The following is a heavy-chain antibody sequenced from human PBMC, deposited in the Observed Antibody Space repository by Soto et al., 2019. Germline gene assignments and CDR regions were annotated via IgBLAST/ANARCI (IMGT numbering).Heavy chain of an antibody. D-gene: IGHD3-16*01. J-gene: IGHJ4*02. CDR2: ISGSGGRS. Sequence: EVQLLDSGGGLVQPGGSLRLSCAASGFTFSNYAMTWVRQGPGKGLEWVSGISGSGGRSYYADSVKGRFTTSRDNSKSTLYLQMNSLRAEDTAVYYCAKAYFVWSSEQPYYFDYWGQGTLVTVPS. V-gene: IGHV3-23*01. CDR1: GFTFSNYA. CDR3: AKAYFVWSSEQPYYFDY.